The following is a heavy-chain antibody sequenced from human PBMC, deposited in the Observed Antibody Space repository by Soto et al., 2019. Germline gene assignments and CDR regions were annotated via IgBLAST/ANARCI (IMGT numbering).Heavy chain of an antibody. J-gene: IGHJ6*02. CDR3: ARDGLDSSGYYPYYYYYGMDV. CDR1: GGSISSGGYY. CDR2: IYYSGST. V-gene: IGHV4-31*03. D-gene: IGHD3-22*01. Sequence: PSETLSLTCTVSGGSISSGGYYWSWIRQHPGEGLEWIGYIYYSGSTYYNPSLKSRVTISVDTSKNQFSLKLSSVTAADTAVYYCARDGLDSSGYYPYYYYYGMDVWGQGTTVTVSS.